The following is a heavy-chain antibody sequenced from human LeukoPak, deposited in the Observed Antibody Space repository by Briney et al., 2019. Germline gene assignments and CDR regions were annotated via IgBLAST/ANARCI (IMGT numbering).Heavy chain of an antibody. CDR1: GYSFVLYG. J-gene: IGHJ5*02. V-gene: IGHV1-18*01. D-gene: IGHD6-13*01. Sequence: ASVKVSCKASGYSFVLYGISWVRQAPGEGPEWMGWISGSTGDTNYAQKFQGRVTMTADTSSSTAYMELRSLRSDDTAVYYCAREGASNSWYHWLDPWGQGTLVTVSS. CDR2: ISGSTGDT. CDR3: AREGASNSWYHWLDP.